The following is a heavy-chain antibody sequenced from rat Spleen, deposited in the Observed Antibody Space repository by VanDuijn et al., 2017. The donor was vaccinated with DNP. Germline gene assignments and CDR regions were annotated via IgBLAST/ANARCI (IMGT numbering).Heavy chain of an antibody. CDR2: ISTGGGNT. CDR3: ARFNSSPYYYAMDA. V-gene: IGHV5S11*01. D-gene: IGHD1-2*01. CDR1: GFTFSNYY. Sequence: GGLVQPGRSMKLSCAASGFTFSNYYMAWVRQAPTKGLEWVASISTGGGNTYYRDSVKGRFTISRDNAKSTLYLQMDSLRSEETATYYCARFNSSPYYYAMDAWGQGTSVTVSS. J-gene: IGHJ4*01.